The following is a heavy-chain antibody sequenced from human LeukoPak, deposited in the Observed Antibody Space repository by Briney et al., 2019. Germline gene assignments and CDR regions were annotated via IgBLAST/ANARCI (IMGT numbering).Heavy chain of an antibody. Sequence: GASLKISCKGSGSIITTYWVGWVRQLPGKGLEWMGIIYLGDSKRTYSPSFQGQISFSADKSTSTAYLQWSSLKASDTAMYYCARRSLGSGDAFDIWGQGTMVTVSS. D-gene: IGHD3-10*01. CDR2: IYLGDSKR. V-gene: IGHV5-51*01. J-gene: IGHJ3*02. CDR1: GSIITTYW. CDR3: ARRSLGSGDAFDI.